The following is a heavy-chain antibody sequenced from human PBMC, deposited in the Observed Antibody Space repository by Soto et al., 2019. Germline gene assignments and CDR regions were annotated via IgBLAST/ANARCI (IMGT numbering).Heavy chain of an antibody. V-gene: IGHV1-69*02. CDR1: GGTFSSYT. J-gene: IGHJ4*02. CDR2: IIPILGIA. CDR3: ARGHNWLEELSLHY. D-gene: IGHD3-16*02. Sequence: VQLVQSGAEVKKPGSSVKVSCKASGGTFSSYTISWVRQAPGQGLEWMGRIIPILGIANYAQKFQGRVTITADKSTSTAYMELSSLRSEDTAVYYCARGHNWLEELSLHYWGQGTLVTVSS.